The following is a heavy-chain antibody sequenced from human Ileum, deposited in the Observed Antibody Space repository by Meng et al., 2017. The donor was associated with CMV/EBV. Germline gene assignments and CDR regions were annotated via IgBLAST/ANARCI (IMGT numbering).Heavy chain of an antibody. J-gene: IGHJ4*02. CDR2: TFYKSKWYN. CDR1: GDSVSSNSAA. V-gene: IGHV6-1*01. Sequence: GDSVSSNSAAWDWIRQSPSRGLEWLGRTFYKSKWYNDYAVSVKSRISINPDTSKNQFSLQLNSVTPEDTAVYYCARGVYETTGLDYWSQGTLVTVSS. D-gene: IGHD3-22*01. CDR3: ARGVYETTGLDY.